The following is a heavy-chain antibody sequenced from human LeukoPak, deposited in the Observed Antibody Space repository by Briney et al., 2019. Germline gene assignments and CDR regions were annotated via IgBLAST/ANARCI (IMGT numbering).Heavy chain of an antibody. J-gene: IGHJ6*03. Sequence: ASETLSLTCTVSGGSISSYYWSWIRQPPGKGLEWIGYIYYSGSTNYNPSLKSRVTISVDTSKNQFSLKLSSVTAADTAVYYCARGDYYGSGPYYMDVWGKGTTVTVSS. V-gene: IGHV4-59*01. CDR3: ARGDYYGSGPYYMDV. D-gene: IGHD3-10*01. CDR1: GGSISSYY. CDR2: IYYSGST.